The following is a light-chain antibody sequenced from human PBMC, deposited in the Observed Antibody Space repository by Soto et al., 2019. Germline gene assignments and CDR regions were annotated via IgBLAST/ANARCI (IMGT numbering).Light chain of an antibody. Sequence: QSALTQPRSVSGSPGQSVTISCTGTSTDVGGYNYVSWYQQHPGKVPKLMLYDVSKRPSGVPDRFSGSKSGNTASLTISGIQAEDEGDYYCCSYAGRDTLFVFGSGTTLTVL. CDR1: STDVGGYNY. V-gene: IGLV2-11*01. CDR3: CSYAGRDTLFV. J-gene: IGLJ1*01. CDR2: DVS.